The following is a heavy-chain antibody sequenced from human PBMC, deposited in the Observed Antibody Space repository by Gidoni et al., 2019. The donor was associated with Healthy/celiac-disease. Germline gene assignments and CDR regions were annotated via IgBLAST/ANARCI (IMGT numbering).Heavy chain of an antibody. CDR3: AKAGGSGSSGGDV. D-gene: IGHD3-10*01. Sequence: EVQLLESGGGLVQPGGSLRLSCAASGFTFSSYAMSWVRQAPGKGLVWVSAISGSGGSTYYADSVKGRFTISRDNSKNTLYLQMNSLRAEDTAVYYCAKAGGSGSSGGDVWGKGTTVTVSS. V-gene: IGHV3-23*01. CDR1: GFTFSSYA. J-gene: IGHJ6*04. CDR2: ISGSGGST.